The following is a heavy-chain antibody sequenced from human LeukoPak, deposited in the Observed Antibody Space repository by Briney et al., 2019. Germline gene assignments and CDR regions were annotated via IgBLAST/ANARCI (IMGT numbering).Heavy chain of an antibody. CDR2: ISWNSGSR. Sequence: PGGSLRLSCAASGFTFDDYGMHWVRQAPGKGLEWVSSISWNSGSRGYADSVEGRFTISRDNAKNSLYLQMNGLRVDDTAFYYCAKGRWNYVSGPGTDPDWNFDLWGRGTLVTVSS. CDR1: GFTFDDYG. J-gene: IGHJ2*01. V-gene: IGHV3-9*01. CDR3: AKGRWNYVSGPGTDPDWNFDL. D-gene: IGHD3-10*01.